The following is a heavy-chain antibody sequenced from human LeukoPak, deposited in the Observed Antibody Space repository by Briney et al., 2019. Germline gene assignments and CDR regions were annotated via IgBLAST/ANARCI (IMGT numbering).Heavy chain of an antibody. CDR3: ARLSKGRYFDYIFDY. CDR2: TYYTGST. D-gene: IGHD3-9*01. CDR1: GGSVSSSLNY. V-gene: IGHV4-39*01. Sequence: PSETLSLTCTVSGGSVSSSLNYWGWICQPPGKGLEWIGNTYYTGSTYSNPTLKSRVTMSVDMSKNQFSLKPNSVTAADTAVYYCARLSKGRYFDYIFDYWGQGTLLTVSS. J-gene: IGHJ4*02.